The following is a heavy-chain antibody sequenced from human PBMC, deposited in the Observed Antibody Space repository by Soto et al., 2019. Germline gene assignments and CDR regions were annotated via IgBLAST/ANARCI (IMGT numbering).Heavy chain of an antibody. CDR3: ARDTQIFGVAYRRGYYYYYGMDV. D-gene: IGHD3-3*01. V-gene: IGHV1-69*13. J-gene: IGHJ6*02. CDR1: GGTFSSYA. Sequence: GASVKVSCKASGGTFSSYAISCVRQAPGQGLEWMGGIIPIFGTANYAQKFQGRVTITADESTSTAYMELSSLRSEDTAVYYCARDTQIFGVAYRRGYYYYYGMDVWGQGTTVTVSS. CDR2: IIPIFGTA.